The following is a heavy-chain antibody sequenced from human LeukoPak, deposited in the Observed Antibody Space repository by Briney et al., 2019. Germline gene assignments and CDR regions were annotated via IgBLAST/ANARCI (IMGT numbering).Heavy chain of an antibody. CDR3: ARVSRSGGDPPLFDY. Sequence: KPGGSLRLSCAASGFTFSSYSMNWVRQAPGKGLEWVSSISSSSSYIYYADSVKGRFTISRDNAKNSLYLQMNSLRAEDTAVYYCARVSRSGGDPPLFDYWGQGTLVTVSS. CDR2: ISSSSSYI. CDR1: GFTFSSYS. V-gene: IGHV3-21*01. J-gene: IGHJ4*02. D-gene: IGHD2-21*02.